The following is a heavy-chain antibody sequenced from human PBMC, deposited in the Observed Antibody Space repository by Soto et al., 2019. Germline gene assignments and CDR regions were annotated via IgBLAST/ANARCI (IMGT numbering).Heavy chain of an antibody. V-gene: IGHV3-30-3*01. CDR3: ARVTPGNNLYYFSGLDV. CDR1: GFTFDTYG. D-gene: IGHD1-1*01. J-gene: IGHJ6*02. Sequence: QVHLVESGGGVAQPGRSLRLSCVASGFTFDTYGIHWVRQAPGKGLQWVALISYEGSNTYYADSVRGRFTISRDNSKNTLYLHITALGPDDTGVYYCARVTPGNNLYYFSGLDVWGRWTSVTVSS. CDR2: ISYEGSNT.